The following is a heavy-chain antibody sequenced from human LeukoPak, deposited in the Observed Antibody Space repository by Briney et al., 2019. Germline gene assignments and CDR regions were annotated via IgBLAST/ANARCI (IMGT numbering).Heavy chain of an antibody. D-gene: IGHD3-3*01. CDR3: ARGGLRFLDYYMDV. V-gene: IGHV4-59*01. Sequence: PSETLSLTCTVSGGSISRYYWSWVRQPPGKGLEWVGYIYYSGSTNYNPSLKSRVTISVDTSKNQFSLKLSSVTAADTAVYYCARGGLRFLDYYMDVWGKGTTVTVSS. CDR2: IYYSGST. CDR1: GGSISRYY. J-gene: IGHJ6*03.